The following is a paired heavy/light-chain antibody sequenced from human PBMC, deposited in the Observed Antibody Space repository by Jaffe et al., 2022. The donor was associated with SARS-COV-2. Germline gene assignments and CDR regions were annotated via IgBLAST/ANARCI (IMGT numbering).Heavy chain of an antibody. D-gene: IGHD3-10*02. J-gene: IGHJ4*02. CDR2: ISGSGGTT. CDR3: AKDRVFGESLDY. Sequence: EVQLLESGGGLVQPGGSLRLSCAASGFTFSSYAMSWVRQAPGKGLEWVSDISGSGGTTHFADSVKGRFTISRDNPRNTLYLQMNSLRAEDTAVYYCAKDRVFGESLDYWGQGTLVTVST. V-gene: IGHV3-23*01. CDR1: GFTFSSYA.
Light chain of an antibody. Sequence: QSVLTQPPSASGTPGQRVTISCSGSSSNIGSNTVNWYQQLPGTAPKLLIYSNNQRPSGVPDRFSGSKSGTSASLAISGLQSEDEADYYCAAWDGSLNGRVFGGGTKLTVL. J-gene: IGLJ3*02. CDR2: SNN. CDR1: SSNIGSNT. CDR3: AAWDGSLNGRV. V-gene: IGLV1-44*01.